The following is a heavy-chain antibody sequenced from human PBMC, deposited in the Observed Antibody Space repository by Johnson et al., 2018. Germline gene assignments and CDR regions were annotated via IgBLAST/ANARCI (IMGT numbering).Heavy chain of an antibody. CDR2: ISYDGSNK. V-gene: IGHV3-30*18. D-gene: IGHD3-16*01. CDR3: AKPWGSMDV. Sequence: QVQLVESGGGVVKPGRSLRLSCVASGFTFSSYGMHWVRQAPGKGLEGVAVISYDGSNKYYEDSVKGRFTISRDNSKNTLYLQMNSLRAEDTAVYYCAKPWGSMDVWGQGTTVTVSS. J-gene: IGHJ6*02. CDR1: GFTFSSYG.